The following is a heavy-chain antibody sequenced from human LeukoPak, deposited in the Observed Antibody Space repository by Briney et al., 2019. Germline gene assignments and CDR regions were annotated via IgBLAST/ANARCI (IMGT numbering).Heavy chain of an antibody. V-gene: IGHV4-39*01. J-gene: IGHJ4*02. D-gene: IGHD3-10*01. CDR1: GGSISSSSYY. CDR2: IYYSGST. Sequence: KPSETLSLTCTVSGGSISSSSYYWGWIRQPPGKGLEWIGSIYYSGSTYYNPSLKSRVTISVDTSKNQFSLKLSSVTAADTAVYYCARRSLPGAGGLDYWGQGTLVTVSS. CDR3: ARRSLPGAGGLDY.